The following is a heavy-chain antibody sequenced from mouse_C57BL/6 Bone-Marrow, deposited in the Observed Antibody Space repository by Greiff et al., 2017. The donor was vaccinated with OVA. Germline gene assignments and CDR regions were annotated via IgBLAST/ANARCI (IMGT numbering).Heavy chain of an antibody. CDR3: ARHEDGYYASYFDY. CDR1: GYAFSSSW. Sequence: VQLQQSGPELVKPGASVKISCKASGYAFSSSWMSWVKQRPGKGLEWIGRIYPGDGDTNYNGKFKGKATLTADKSSSTAYMQLSSLTSEDSAVYFWARHEDGYYASYFDYWGQGTTLTVSS. J-gene: IGHJ2*01. CDR2: IYPGDGDT. V-gene: IGHV1-82*01. D-gene: IGHD2-3*01.